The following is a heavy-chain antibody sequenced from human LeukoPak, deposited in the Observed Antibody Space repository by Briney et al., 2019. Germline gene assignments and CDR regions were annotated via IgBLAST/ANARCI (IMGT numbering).Heavy chain of an antibody. Sequence: PGGSLRLSCTASGFTFGDYAMSWVRQAPGKGLGWVGFIRSKAYGGTTEYAASVKGRFTISRDDSKSIAYLQMNSLKTEDTAVYYCTRDPLGVAGMVDYWGQGTLVTVSS. CDR1: GFTFGDYA. CDR3: TRDPLGVAGMVDY. V-gene: IGHV3-49*04. J-gene: IGHJ4*02. CDR2: IRSKAYGGTT. D-gene: IGHD6-19*01.